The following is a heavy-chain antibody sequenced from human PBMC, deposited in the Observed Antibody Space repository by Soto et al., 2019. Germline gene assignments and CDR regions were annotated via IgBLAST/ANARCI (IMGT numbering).Heavy chain of an antibody. CDR3: VILYYYDSSGYWGWAYYYGMDV. CDR2: IYYSGST. CDR1: GGSISSGGYY. D-gene: IGHD3-22*01. V-gene: IGHV4-31*03. Sequence: SETLSLTCTVSGGSISSGGYYWSWIRQHPGKGLEWIGYIYYSGSTYYNPSLKSRVTISVDTSKNQFSLKLSSVTAADTAVYYCVILYYYDSSGYWGWAYYYGMDVWGQGTTVTVSS. J-gene: IGHJ6*02.